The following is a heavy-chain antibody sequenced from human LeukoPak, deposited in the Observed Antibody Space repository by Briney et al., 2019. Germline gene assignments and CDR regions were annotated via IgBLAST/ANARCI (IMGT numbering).Heavy chain of an antibody. CDR3: ARGGTSGSIDH. Sequence: GGSLRLSCAASGFTFSTHWMLWVRQAPGKGLVWVSRIYGDGSSTTYADSVKGRFTTSRDNSNNTLYLQMNSLRADDTAVYYCARGGTSGSIDHRGQGTLVTVSS. J-gene: IGHJ4*02. CDR2: IYGDGSST. CDR1: GFTFSTHW. D-gene: IGHD3-10*01. V-gene: IGHV3-74*01.